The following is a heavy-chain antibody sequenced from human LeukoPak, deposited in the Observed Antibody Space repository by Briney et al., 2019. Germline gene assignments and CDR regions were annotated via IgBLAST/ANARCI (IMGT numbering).Heavy chain of an antibody. V-gene: IGHV4-34*01. Sequence: PSETLSLTCAVYGGSFSGYYWSWIRQPPGKGREWIGEINHSGSTNYNPSLKSRVTISVDTSKNQFSLKLSSVTAADTAVYYCAAKVVVPAAIHFDYWGQGTLVTVSS. CDR1: GGSFSGYY. D-gene: IGHD2-2*01. J-gene: IGHJ4*02. CDR3: AAKVVVPAAIHFDY. CDR2: INHSGST.